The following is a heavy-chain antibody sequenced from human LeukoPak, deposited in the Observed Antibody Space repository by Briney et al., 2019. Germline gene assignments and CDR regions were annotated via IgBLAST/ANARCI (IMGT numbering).Heavy chain of an antibody. D-gene: IGHD2-15*01. CDR1: GFTFSTYA. Sequence: GGSLRLSCAASGFTFSTYAMSWVRQAPGKGLEWVSTISGSGGSAYYADSVKGRFTISRDNSKNTLYSQMNNLRAEDTAVYYCATTYWAAAFDIWGQGTMVTVTS. V-gene: IGHV3-23*01. J-gene: IGHJ3*02. CDR3: ATTYWAAAFDI. CDR2: ISGSGGSA.